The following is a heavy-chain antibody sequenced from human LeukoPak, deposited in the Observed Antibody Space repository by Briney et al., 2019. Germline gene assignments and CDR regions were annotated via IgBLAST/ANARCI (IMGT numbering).Heavy chain of an antibody. J-gene: IGHJ6*02. D-gene: IGHD1-20*01. Sequence: KPSETLSLTCTVSGGSISSYYWTWIRQPAGKGLEWIGRIYSSGSTNYNPSLKSRLTMSVDTSKNQFSLKLSSVTAADTAVYFCARGGITGAAVYYYGMGVWGQGTTVTVSS. V-gene: IGHV4-4*07. CDR3: ARGGITGAAVYYYGMGV. CDR2: IYSSGST. CDR1: GGSISSYY.